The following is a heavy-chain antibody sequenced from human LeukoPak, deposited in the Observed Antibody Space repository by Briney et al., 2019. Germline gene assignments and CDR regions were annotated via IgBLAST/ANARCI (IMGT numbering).Heavy chain of an antibody. D-gene: IGHD1-1*01. V-gene: IGHV3-7*01. CDR1: GFTFSTFW. CDR2: INQDGSEK. Sequence: GGSLRVSCAASGFTFSTFWMSWVRQAPGKGLEWVANINQDGSEKYYVGSMKGRFTVSRDNAKNSLYLQMDSLRAEDTAVYYCARGGTFVSDYWGQGTLVTVFS. J-gene: IGHJ4*02. CDR3: ARGGTFVSDY.